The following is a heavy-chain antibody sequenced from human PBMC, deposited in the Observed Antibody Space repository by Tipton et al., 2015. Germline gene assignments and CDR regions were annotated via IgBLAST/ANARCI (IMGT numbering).Heavy chain of an antibody. D-gene: IGHD6-13*01. Sequence: LRLSCTVSGASLSNYYWNWIRQPPGKGLEWIGSVHYSGSTYYNPSLKSRVTISVDTSKNQFSLKLSSVTAADTAVYYCARRFSHSSSWTFDYWGQGTLVTVSS. CDR1: GASLSNYY. CDR3: ARRFSHSSSWTFDY. CDR2: VHYSGST. J-gene: IGHJ4*02. V-gene: IGHV4-39*01.